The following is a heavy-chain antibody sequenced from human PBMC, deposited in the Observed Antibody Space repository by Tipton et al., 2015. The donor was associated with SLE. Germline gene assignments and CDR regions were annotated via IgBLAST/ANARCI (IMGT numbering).Heavy chain of an antibody. J-gene: IGHJ2*01. V-gene: IGHV3-66*02. D-gene: IGHD5-18*01. CDR3: ATTSSAALVMYFDL. Sequence: SLRLSCAASGFTVSSNYMSWVRQAPGKGLEWVSVIYSGGSKYYADSVKGRFTISRDNSKNTLYLQMNSLRAEDTAVYYCATTSSAALVMYFDLWGRGTLVTVSS. CDR2: IYSGGSK. CDR1: GFTVSSNY.